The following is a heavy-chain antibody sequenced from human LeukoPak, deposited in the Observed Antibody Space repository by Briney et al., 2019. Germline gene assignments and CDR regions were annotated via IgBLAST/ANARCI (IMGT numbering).Heavy chain of an antibody. CDR1: GFTFRNYG. CDR3: AKDIYYDSPNAFDI. J-gene: IGHJ3*02. Sequence: QTGGSLRLSCAASGFTFRNYGMHWVRRTPGKGLEWVAFIRSDGSDKYYADSVKGRFTISRDNAKNSLYLQMNSLRAEDTALYYCAKDIYYDSPNAFDIWGQGTVVTVSS. CDR2: IRSDGSDK. D-gene: IGHD3-22*01. V-gene: IGHV3-30*02.